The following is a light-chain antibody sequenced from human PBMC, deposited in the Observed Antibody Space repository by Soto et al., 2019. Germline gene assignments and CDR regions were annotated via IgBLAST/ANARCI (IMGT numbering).Light chain of an antibody. CDR3: QQYNNWPPIT. Sequence: IVLTQSPGTLSLSPGERATLSCRASQTVDSNFLAWYQQKPGQAPRLLIYAASTRATGIPDRFSGSGSGTEFTLTISSLQSEDFAVYYCQQYNNWPPITFGQGTRLEIK. CDR2: AAS. J-gene: IGKJ5*01. V-gene: IGKV3D-15*01. CDR1: QTVDSN.